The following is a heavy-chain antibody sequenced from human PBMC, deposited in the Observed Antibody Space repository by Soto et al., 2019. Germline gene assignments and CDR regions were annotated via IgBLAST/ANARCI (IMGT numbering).Heavy chain of an antibody. CDR3: AKGPPVGANSWYFDP. CDR1: GLTFSNYG. CDR2: ISGSGGSK. J-gene: IGHJ5*02. Sequence: EVQLLESGGGLIQPGGSLRLSCAASGLTFSNYGMTWVRQAPGKGLEWVSVISGSGGSKYYADSVKGRFTISRDNSGNTLDLQMNSLRAEDTALYYCAKGPPVGANSWYFDPWGQGTLVTVSS. V-gene: IGHV3-23*01. D-gene: IGHD1-26*01.